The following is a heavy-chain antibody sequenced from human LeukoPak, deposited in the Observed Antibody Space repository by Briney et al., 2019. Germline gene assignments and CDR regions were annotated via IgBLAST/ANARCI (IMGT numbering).Heavy chain of an antibody. CDR2: IYTSGST. J-gene: IGHJ4*02. Sequence: SETLSLTCTVSGGSISSGSYYWSWIRQPAGKGLEWIGRIYTSGSTNYNPSLKSRVTISIDTSKNQFSLKLSSVTAADTAVYYCARAPYGSGFDYWGQGILVTVSS. D-gene: IGHD3-10*01. CDR3: ARAPYGSGFDY. V-gene: IGHV4-61*02. CDR1: GGSISSGSYY.